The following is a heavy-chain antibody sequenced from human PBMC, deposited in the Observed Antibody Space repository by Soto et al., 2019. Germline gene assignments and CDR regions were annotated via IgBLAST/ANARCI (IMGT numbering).Heavy chain of an antibody. D-gene: IGHD3-22*01. CDR2: IYYSGST. CDR1: GCSISSYY. CDR3: ARGNYYYDSSG. Sequence: PSETLSLPCPVSGCSISSYYWSWIRQPPGKGLEWIGYIYYSGSTNYNPSLKSRVTISVDTSKNQFSLKLSSVTAADTAVYYCARGNYYYDSSGWGQGTLVTVSS. V-gene: IGHV4-59*01. J-gene: IGHJ4*02.